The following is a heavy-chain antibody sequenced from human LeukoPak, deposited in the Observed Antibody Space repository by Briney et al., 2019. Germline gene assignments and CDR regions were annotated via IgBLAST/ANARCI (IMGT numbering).Heavy chain of an antibody. J-gene: IGHJ5*02. CDR2: INPSGGST. CDR3: ARGWEHGGDWFDP. CDR1: GYTFTSYY. Sequence: ASVKVSCKASGYTFTSYYMHWVRQAPGQGLEWMGIINPSGGSTSYAQKFQGRITMTRDTSISAAFLELNSLRFDDTAVYYCARGWEHGGDWFDPWGQGTLVTVSS. V-gene: IGHV1-46*01. D-gene: IGHD1-26*01.